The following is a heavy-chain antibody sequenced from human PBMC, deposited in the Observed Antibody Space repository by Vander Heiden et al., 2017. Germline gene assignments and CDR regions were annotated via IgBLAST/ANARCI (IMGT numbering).Heavy chain of an antibody. V-gene: IGHV3-23*01. CDR2: MTGSGGST. CDR3: AISSVDTAMVGHAFDI. D-gene: IGHD5-18*01. Sequence: EVQLLESGGNLVQPGGSLRLSCAASGFPFSSYAMGGVREAPGKGLEGVSGMTGSGGSTYYAASVRGRFTISRDNSKNTLYLQMNSLRVEDTAVYYCAISSVDTAMVGHAFDIWGQGTMVTVSS. J-gene: IGHJ3*02. CDR1: GFPFSSYA.